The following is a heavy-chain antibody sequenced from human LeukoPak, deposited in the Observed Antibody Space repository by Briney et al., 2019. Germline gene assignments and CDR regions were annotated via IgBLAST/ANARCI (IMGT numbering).Heavy chain of an antibody. D-gene: IGHD6-13*01. CDR3: ANSPGYTTSAPSNH. CDR2: ISSSSSYI. CDR1: GFTFSSYS. J-gene: IGHJ5*02. V-gene: IGHV3-21*01. Sequence: GGSLRLSCAASGFTFSSYSMNWVRQAPGKGLEWVSSISSSSSYIYYADSVKGRFTISRDNSKNTLYLQMNTLTVEDAAAYYCANSPGYTTSAPSNHWGQGTLVTVSS.